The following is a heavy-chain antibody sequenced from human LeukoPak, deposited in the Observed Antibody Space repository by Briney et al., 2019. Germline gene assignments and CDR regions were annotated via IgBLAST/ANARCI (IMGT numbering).Heavy chain of an antibody. J-gene: IGHJ4*02. D-gene: IGHD2-2*01. Sequence: SVKVSCKASGGTFSSYAISWVRQAPGQGLEWMGGIIPIFGTANYAQKFQGRVTITADESTSTAYMELSSLRSEDTAVYYCAREGAYQLLSIMYWGQGTLVTVSS. CDR2: IIPIFGTA. CDR3: AREGAYQLLSIMY. CDR1: GGTFSSYA. V-gene: IGHV1-69*13.